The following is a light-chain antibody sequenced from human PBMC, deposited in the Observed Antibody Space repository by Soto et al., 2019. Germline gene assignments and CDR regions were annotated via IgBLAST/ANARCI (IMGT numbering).Light chain of an antibody. V-gene: IGLV2-14*01. CDR2: EVS. Sequence: QSALTQPASVSGPLGQSITISCTGTSSDIGGYKYVSWYQQHPGKAPKLIIFEVSNRPSGVSDRFSGSNSGNTASLTISGLQAEDEADYYCTSYSRYRVLVFGGGTKVTVL. CDR3: TSYSRYRVLV. J-gene: IGLJ3*02. CDR1: SSDIGGYKY.